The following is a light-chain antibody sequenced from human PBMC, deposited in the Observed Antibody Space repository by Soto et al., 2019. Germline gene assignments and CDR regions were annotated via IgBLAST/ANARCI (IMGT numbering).Light chain of an antibody. J-gene: IGKJ4*01. CDR3: QQYGSSPPLT. V-gene: IGKV3-20*01. CDR2: GAS. CDR1: QSVSSSY. Sequence: EIGLTQSPGTLSLSPGERASLSCRASQSVSSSYLARYQQKPGPAPQLLIYGASSRATGLPDRFSGSGSGTDLTLTISRLAPEDFAVYYCQQYGSSPPLTFGGGTKV.